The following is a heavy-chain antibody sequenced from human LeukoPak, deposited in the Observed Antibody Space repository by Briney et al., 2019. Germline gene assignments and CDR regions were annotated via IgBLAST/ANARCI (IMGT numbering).Heavy chain of an antibody. J-gene: IGHJ3*02. Sequence: GGSLRLSCAASGFTFDDYGMSWVRQAPGKGLEWVSGINWNGGSTGYADSVKGRFTISRDNAKNSLYLQMNSLRAEDTALYYCARPIVGATSDAFDIWGQGTMDTVSS. CDR1: GFTFDDYG. CDR2: INWNGGST. V-gene: IGHV3-20*04. CDR3: ARPIVGATSDAFDI. D-gene: IGHD1-26*01.